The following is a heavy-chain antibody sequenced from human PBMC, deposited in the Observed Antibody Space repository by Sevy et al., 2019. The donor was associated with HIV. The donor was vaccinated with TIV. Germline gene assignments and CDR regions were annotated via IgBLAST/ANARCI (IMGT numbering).Heavy chain of an antibody. CDR2: IWFDGSNK. CDR3: ARAVISDWYQSFDY. Sequence: GGSLRLSCAASGFTFSTYGTHWVRQAPGKGLEWAALIWFDGSNKYYADSVKGRFTISRDNAKNTLYLQMSSLRAEDTAVYYCARAVISDWYQSFDYWGQGTLVTVSS. V-gene: IGHV3-33*01. J-gene: IGHJ4*02. D-gene: IGHD6-19*01. CDR1: GFTFSTYG.